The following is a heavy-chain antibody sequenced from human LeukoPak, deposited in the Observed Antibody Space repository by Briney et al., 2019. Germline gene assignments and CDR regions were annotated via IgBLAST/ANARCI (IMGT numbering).Heavy chain of an antibody. D-gene: IGHD6-13*01. V-gene: IGHV3-43*02. Sequence: GGSLRLSCAASGFTFDDYAMHWVRQAPGKGLEWVSLISGDGGSTYYADSVKGRFTISRDNSKNSLYLQMNSLRTEDTALYYCAKIRPRGYSSSWYSKNYYYYGMDVWGQGTTVTVSS. CDR1: GFTFDDYA. J-gene: IGHJ6*02. CDR2: ISGDGGST. CDR3: AKIRPRGYSSSWYSKNYYYYGMDV.